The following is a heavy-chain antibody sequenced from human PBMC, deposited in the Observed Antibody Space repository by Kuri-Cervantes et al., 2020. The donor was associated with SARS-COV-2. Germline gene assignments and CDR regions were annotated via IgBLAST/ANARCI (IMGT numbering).Heavy chain of an antibody. V-gene: IGHV3-33*08. CDR1: GFTFSNCV. D-gene: IGHD3-16*01. CDR3: ARGAANYYYMDV. Sequence: LSLSCVASGFTFSNCVIHWVRQAPGKGLEWVAVIWDDGENEYYAGSVKGRFTISRDNSKNTVSLHMNSLRAEDTAMYYCARGAANYYYMDVWGKGTTVTVSS. CDR2: IWDDGENE. J-gene: IGHJ6*03.